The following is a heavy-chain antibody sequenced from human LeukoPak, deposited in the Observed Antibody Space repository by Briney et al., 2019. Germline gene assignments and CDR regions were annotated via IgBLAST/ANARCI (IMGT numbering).Heavy chain of an antibody. CDR1: GFTFSSYA. J-gene: IGHJ4*02. CDR2: ISGSGGST. V-gene: IGHV3-23*01. CDR3: AKADGYCSGGSCYPPNYFDY. D-gene: IGHD2-15*01. Sequence: PGGSLRLSCAASGFTFSSYAMSWVRQAPGKGLEWVSAISGSGGSTYYADSVKGRFTISRDNSKNTLYLQMNSLRAEDTAVYYCAKADGYCSGGSCYPPNYFDYWGEGTLVTVSS.